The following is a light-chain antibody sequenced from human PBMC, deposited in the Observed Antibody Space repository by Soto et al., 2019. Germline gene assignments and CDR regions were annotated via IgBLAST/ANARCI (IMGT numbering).Light chain of an antibody. Sequence: DIQMTQSPSYLSASVGDRVTITCRASQGISNYLAWYQQKPGKVPKLLIYAASTLQSGVPSRFSGSGSGTDFTLTISGLQPEDVATYYCQKYNSAPRTFGPGTKVDIK. V-gene: IGKV1-27*01. CDR1: QGISNY. CDR3: QKYNSAPRT. J-gene: IGKJ3*01. CDR2: AAS.